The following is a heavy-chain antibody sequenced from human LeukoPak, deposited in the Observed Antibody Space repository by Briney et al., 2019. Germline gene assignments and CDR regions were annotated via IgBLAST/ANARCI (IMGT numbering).Heavy chain of an antibody. CDR3: VKSYGTSGDY. V-gene: IGHV3-11*01. Sequence: GGSLRLSCAASGFTFSDYYMTWIRQAPGKGLQWVAYISSSGNAIYYADSVRGRFTMSRDNAKKSLYLQMNSLRAEDTAVYYCVKSYGTSGDYWGQGTLVTVSS. CDR1: GFTFSDYY. J-gene: IGHJ4*02. CDR2: ISSSGNAI. D-gene: IGHD3-10*01.